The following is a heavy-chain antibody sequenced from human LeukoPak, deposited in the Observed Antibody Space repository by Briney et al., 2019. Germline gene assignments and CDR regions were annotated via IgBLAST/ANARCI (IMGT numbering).Heavy chain of an antibody. J-gene: IGHJ4*02. D-gene: IGHD3-3*01. CDR1: GGSISSGGYY. CDR2: IYTSGST. CDR3: ARDVTIFGVGAGGY. V-gene: IGHV4-61*09. Sequence: SETLSLTCTVSGGSISSGGYYWSWIRQPAGKGLEWIRHIYTSGSTNYNPSLKSRVTISVDTSKTQLSLKLSSVTAADTAVYYCARDVTIFGVGAGGYWGQGTLVTVSS.